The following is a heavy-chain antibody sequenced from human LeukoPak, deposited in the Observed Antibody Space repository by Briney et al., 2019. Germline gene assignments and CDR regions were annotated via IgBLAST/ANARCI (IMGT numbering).Heavy chain of an antibody. J-gene: IGHJ4*02. CDR1: GFTFSSYG. D-gene: IGHD3-10*01. V-gene: IGHV3-30*18. CDR3: AKNVEYGSGSYPLDY. Sequence: GSLRLSCAASGFTFSSYGMHWVRQAPGKGLEWVAVISYDGSNKYYADSVKGRFTISRDNSKNTLYLQMNSLRAEDTAVYYCAKNVEYGSGSYPLDYWGQGTLVTVSS. CDR2: ISYDGSNK.